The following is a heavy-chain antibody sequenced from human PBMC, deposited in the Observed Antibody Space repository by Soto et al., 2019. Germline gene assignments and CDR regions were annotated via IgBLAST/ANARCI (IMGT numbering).Heavy chain of an antibody. CDR1: GFTFSSYA. D-gene: IGHD3-10*01. J-gene: IGHJ3*02. V-gene: IGHV3-64*01. CDR3: ARDQGALLWFGELSGAFDT. Sequence: GGSLRLSCAASGFTFSSYAMHWVRQAPGKGLEYVSAISSNGGSTYYANSVKGRFTISRDNSKNTLYLQMGSLRAEDMAVYYCARDQGALLWFGELSGAFDTWGQGTMVTVSS. CDR2: ISSNGGST.